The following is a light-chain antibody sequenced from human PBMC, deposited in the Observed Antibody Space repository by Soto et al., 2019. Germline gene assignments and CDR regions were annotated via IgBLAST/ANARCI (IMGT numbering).Light chain of an antibody. CDR3: QQSYNMPRT. CDR2: AAS. J-gene: IGKJ1*01. CDR1: QTVSRY. Sequence: DIQLNQSPSSLSASVGDTVALTCRASQTVSRYLNWYQQKSGTAPKLLIYAASTLHTGVPSRISGSGSGTDFTLTISSLQPEDFATYYCQQSYNMPRTFGQGTKVDIK. V-gene: IGKV1-39*01.